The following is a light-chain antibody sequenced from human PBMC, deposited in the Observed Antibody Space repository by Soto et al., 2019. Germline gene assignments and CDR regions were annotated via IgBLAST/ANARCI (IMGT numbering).Light chain of an antibody. CDR2: EVS. Sequence: QSALTQPASVSGSPGQSITISCTGTSSDVGGYKYVSWYQQHPGKAPKLMIYEVSDRISGVSNRFSGSKSGNTASLTISGLQAEDEADYYCSSYTSGGTYVFGTGTKLTVL. J-gene: IGLJ1*01. CDR3: SSYTSGGTYV. CDR1: SSDVGGYKY. V-gene: IGLV2-14*01.